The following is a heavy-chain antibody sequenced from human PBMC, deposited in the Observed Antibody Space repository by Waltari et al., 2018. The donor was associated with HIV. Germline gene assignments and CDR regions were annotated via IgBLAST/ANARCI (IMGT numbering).Heavy chain of an antibody. Sequence: VQLQQWGAGLLKPSEPLSLTCAVYGGSFSGYYWSWIRQPPGKGLEWVSVIFSGGNTYYADSVKGRFTISRDNSKNTLYLQMNSLRAEDTAVYYCARDGAYGDYGLEDYWGQGTLVTVSS. CDR1: GGSFSGYY. D-gene: IGHD4-17*01. CDR3: ARDGAYGDYGLEDY. V-gene: IGHV3-66*01. J-gene: IGHJ4*02. CDR2: IFSGGNT.